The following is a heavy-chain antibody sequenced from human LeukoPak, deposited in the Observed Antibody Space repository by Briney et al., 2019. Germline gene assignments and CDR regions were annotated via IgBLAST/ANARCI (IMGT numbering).Heavy chain of an antibody. CDR1: GFTFSSYW. CDR3: ARDLFGYNAFDI. J-gene: IGHJ3*02. D-gene: IGHD1-14*01. Sequence: GGSLRLSCAASGFTFSSYWMHWVRQAPGKGLVWVSRINSDGSSIRYADSVKGRFTISRDNAKNTLYLQMNSLRAEDTAVYYCARDLFGYNAFDIWGQGTMVTVSS. CDR2: INSDGSSI. V-gene: IGHV3-74*01.